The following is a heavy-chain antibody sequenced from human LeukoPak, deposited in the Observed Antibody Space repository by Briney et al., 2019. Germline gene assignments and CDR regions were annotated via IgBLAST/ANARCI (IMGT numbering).Heavy chain of an antibody. CDR2: ISYDGSNK. CDR1: GFTFSSYA. J-gene: IGHJ4*02. V-gene: IGHV3-30-3*01. Sequence: GRSLRLSCAASGFTFSSYAMHWVRQAPGKGLEWVAVISYDGSNKYYADSVKGRFTISRDNSKTTLYLQMNSLRAEDTAVYYCARLVDTAMVWGQGTLVTVSS. D-gene: IGHD5-18*01. CDR3: ARLVDTAMV.